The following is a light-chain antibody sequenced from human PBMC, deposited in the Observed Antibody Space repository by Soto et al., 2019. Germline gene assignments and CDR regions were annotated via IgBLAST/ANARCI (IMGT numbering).Light chain of an antibody. CDR1: SSDVGGYNS. Sequence: QSALTQPRSVSGSPGQSVTISCTGTSSDVGGYNSVSWYQQLPGKAPKLMIYDVSKRPSGVPGRFSASRSGNTASLTISGIQADDEADYYCCSYAGSYTYVFGSGTKLTVL. CDR2: DVS. V-gene: IGLV2-11*01. CDR3: CSYAGSYTYV. J-gene: IGLJ1*01.